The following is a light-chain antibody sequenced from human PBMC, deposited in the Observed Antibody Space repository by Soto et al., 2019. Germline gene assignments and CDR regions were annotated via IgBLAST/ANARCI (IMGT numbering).Light chain of an antibody. J-gene: IGKJ2*01. CDR1: QHVESNY. Sequence: EVVLTQYPGTLSLSPGETATLSCSSSQHVESNYFSWFQQKPGQPPRVLIFATSTRATGTPRRFTGSGSGTDFTLTICILEPADFALYFCPQVTDSPPEYTVGLGTKLDIK. V-gene: IGKV3-20*01. CDR3: PQVTDSPPEYT. CDR2: ATS.